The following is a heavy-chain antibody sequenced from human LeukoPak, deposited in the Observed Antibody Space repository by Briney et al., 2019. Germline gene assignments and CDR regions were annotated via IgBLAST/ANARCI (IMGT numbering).Heavy chain of an antibody. CDR2: INHSGST. D-gene: IGHD3-10*01. V-gene: IGHV4-34*01. J-gene: IGHJ4*02. CDR1: GGSFSAYY. CDR3: ARGPISRYFDY. Sequence: SETLSLTCAVYGGSFSAYYWSWIRQPPGKGLEWIGEINHSGSTNYNPSLKSRVTISVDTSKNQFSLKLSSVTAADTAVYYCARGPISRYFDYWGQGTLVTVSS.